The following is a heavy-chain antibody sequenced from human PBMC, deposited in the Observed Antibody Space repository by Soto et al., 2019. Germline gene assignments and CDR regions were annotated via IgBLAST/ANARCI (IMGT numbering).Heavy chain of an antibody. CDR1: GFTFSSYA. D-gene: IGHD2-21*01. CDR3: VKGTIRGCLFLSDDSDIVNY. V-gene: IGHV3-64D*06. CDR2: ISSNGGST. J-gene: IGHJ4*01. Sequence: PGGSLRLSFSASGFTFSSYAMHWVRQAPGKGREYVSAISSNGGSTYYADSVKGRFTISRANSKNKLYLQMSSLGAEDTAVYYCVKGTIRGCLFLSDDSDIVNY.